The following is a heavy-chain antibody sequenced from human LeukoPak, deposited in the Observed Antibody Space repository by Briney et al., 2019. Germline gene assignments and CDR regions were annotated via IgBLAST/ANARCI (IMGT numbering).Heavy chain of an antibody. D-gene: IGHD1-26*01. CDR3: ARDRLTIVGATMGGYYYYGMDV. Sequence: PGGSLRLSCAASGFTFSSYSMNWVRQAPGKGLEWVSSISSSSSYIYYADSVKGRFTISRDNAKNSLYLQMNSLRAEDTAVYYCARDRLTIVGATMGGYYYYGMDVWGQGTTVTVSS. CDR2: ISSSSSYI. CDR1: GFTFSSYS. J-gene: IGHJ6*02. V-gene: IGHV3-21*01.